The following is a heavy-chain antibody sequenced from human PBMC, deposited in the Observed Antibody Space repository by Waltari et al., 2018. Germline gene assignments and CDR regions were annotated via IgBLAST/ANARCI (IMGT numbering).Heavy chain of an antibody. CDR2: IYYSGST. Sequence: QVQLQESGPGLVKPSETLSLTCTVSGGSVSSGSYYWSWLRQPPGKGLEWIGYIYYSGSTNYNPSLKSRVTISVDTSKNQFSLKLSSVTAADTAVYYCARGVLLWFGEGYFDLWGRGTLVTVSS. D-gene: IGHD3-10*01. CDR1: GGSVSSGSYY. CDR3: ARGVLLWFGEGYFDL. J-gene: IGHJ2*01. V-gene: IGHV4-61*01.